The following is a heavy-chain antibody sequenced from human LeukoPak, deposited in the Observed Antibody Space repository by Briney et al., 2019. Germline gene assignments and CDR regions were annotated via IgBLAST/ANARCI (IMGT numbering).Heavy chain of an antibody. Sequence: GGSLRLSCAASGFTFDDYAMHWVRQAPGKGLEWVSLISWDGGSTYYADSVKGRFTISRDNSKNFLYLQMNSLRAEDTALYYCAKPRGSYGYEYGMDVWGQGTTVTVSS. CDR1: GFTFDDYA. D-gene: IGHD5-18*01. CDR3: AKPRGSYGYEYGMDV. V-gene: IGHV3-43D*03. CDR2: ISWDGGST. J-gene: IGHJ6*02.